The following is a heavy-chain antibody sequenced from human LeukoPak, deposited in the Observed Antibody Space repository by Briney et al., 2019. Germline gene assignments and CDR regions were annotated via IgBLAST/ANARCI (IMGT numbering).Heavy chain of an antibody. CDR3: ARGVAGDYFDY. CDR1: GFTFSSYA. J-gene: IGHJ4*02. CDR2: ISYDGSNK. V-gene: IGHV3-30-3*01. D-gene: IGHD6-19*01. Sequence: GGSLRLSCAASGFTFSSYAMRWVRQAPGKGLEWVAVISYDGSNKYYADSVKGRFTISRDNSKNTLYLQMNSLRAEDTAVYYCARGVAGDYFDYWGQGTLVTVSS.